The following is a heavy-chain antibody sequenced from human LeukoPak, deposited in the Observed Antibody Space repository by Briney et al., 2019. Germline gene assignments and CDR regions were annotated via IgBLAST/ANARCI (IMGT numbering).Heavy chain of an antibody. CDR3: AREIYYDSSAYDY. Sequence: ASETLSLTCAVYGGSFSGYYWSWIRQPPGKGLEWIGEINHSGSTNYNPSLKSRVTISVDTSKNQFSLKLSSVTAADTAVYYCAREIYYDSSAYDYWGQGTLVTVSS. J-gene: IGHJ4*02. V-gene: IGHV4-34*01. D-gene: IGHD3-22*01. CDR1: GGSFSGYY. CDR2: INHSGST.